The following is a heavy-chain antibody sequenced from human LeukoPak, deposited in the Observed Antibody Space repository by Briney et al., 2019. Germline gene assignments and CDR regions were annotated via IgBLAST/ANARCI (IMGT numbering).Heavy chain of an antibody. D-gene: IGHD3-22*01. CDR3: ARLDQISITMIVVVTPPGHY. CDR2: IKQDGSEK. J-gene: IGHJ4*02. CDR1: GFTFSSYW. V-gene: IGHV3-7*01. Sequence: PGGSLRLSCAASGFTFSSYWMSWVRQAPGKGLEWVANIKQDGSEKYYVDSVKGRFTISRDNAKNSLYLQMNSLRAEDTAVYYCARLDQISITMIVVVTPPGHYWGQGTLVTVSS.